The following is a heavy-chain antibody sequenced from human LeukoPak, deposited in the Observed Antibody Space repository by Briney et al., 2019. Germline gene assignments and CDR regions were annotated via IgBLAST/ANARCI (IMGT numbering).Heavy chain of an antibody. CDR3: ARYLADYDGSGYIRMFDP. CDR1: GGPISTYY. CDR2: IYYTGYT. Sequence: PSETLSLTCTVSGGPISTYYWTWIWQPPGKGLEWIGCIYYTGYTGYNPSLKSRVTISVDKSKNQFSLKLSSVTAADTAVYYCARYLADYDGSGYIRMFDPWGQGTLVTVSS. D-gene: IGHD3-22*01. J-gene: IGHJ5*02. V-gene: IGHV4-59*12.